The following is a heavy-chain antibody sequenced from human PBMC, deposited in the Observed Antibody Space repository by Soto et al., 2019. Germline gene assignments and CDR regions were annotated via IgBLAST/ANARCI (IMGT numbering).Heavy chain of an antibody. CDR1: GGTFSSYA. CDR3: ARSQGSSTSLEIYYYYYYGMDV. D-gene: IGHD2-2*01. CDR2: IIPISGTA. Sequence: QVQLVQSGAEVKKPGSSVKVSCKASGGTFSSYAISWVRQAPGQGLEWRGGIIPISGTANYAQKFQGRVMITADEPTSTAYMELSSLRSEDTAVYYCARSQGSSTSLEIYYYYYYGMDVWGQGTTVTVSS. J-gene: IGHJ6*02. V-gene: IGHV1-69*19.